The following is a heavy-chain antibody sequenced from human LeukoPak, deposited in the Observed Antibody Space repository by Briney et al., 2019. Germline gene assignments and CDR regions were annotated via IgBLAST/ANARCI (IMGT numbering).Heavy chain of an antibody. CDR2: NYYNEST. D-gene: IGHD5-18*01. J-gene: IGHJ4*02. CDR1: GGPMSSRSYY. CDR3: ARGYSNGTPFFDY. Sequence: SETLFLTCTVSGGPMSSRSYYWGWIRQSPGKGLEWIGSNYYNESTYYNPSFKSRVTIHVDMSENQFSLRLNSVTAADTAVYYCARGYSNGTPFFDYWGQGILVTVSS. V-gene: IGHV4-39*01.